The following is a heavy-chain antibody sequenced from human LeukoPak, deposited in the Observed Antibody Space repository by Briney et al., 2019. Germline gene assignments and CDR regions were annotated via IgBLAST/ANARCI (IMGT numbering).Heavy chain of an antibody. V-gene: IGHV3-48*03. Sequence: GGSLRLSCAASGFTFSNYEMNWVRQAPGKGLEWVAYISSSGSTKYYADSVKGRFTISRDNAKNSLYLQMNSLRVEDTGVYYCARGPVYTYGLDYYYYMDVWGKGTTFTVSS. CDR3: ARGPVYTYGLDYYYYMDV. D-gene: IGHD5-18*01. CDR2: ISSSGSTK. J-gene: IGHJ6*03. CDR1: GFTFSNYE.